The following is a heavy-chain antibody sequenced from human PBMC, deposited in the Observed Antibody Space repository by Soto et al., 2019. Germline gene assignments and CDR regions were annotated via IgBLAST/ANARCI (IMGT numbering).Heavy chain of an antibody. J-gene: IGHJ5*02. V-gene: IGHV3-21*01. Sequence: PGGSLRFSCAASGFTFSSYSMNWVRQAPGKGLEWVSSISSSSSYIYYADSVKGRFTISRDNAKNSLYLQMNSLRAEDTAVYYCARERTYYYDSSRQSWFDPWGQGTLVTVSS. D-gene: IGHD3-22*01. CDR3: ARERTYYYDSSRQSWFDP. CDR2: ISSSSSYI. CDR1: GFTFSSYS.